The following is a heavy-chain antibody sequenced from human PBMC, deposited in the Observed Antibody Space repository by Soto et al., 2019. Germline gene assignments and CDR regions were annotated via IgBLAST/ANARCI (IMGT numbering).Heavy chain of an antibody. Sequence: QVQLVQSGAEVKRPGASVKVSCKASGYTFISYGISRVRQAPGQGLEWMGWSSAYNGNTNTAQKFQGRVTMTTDTSTSTAYMELRSLRSDDTAVYYCARDAPTYYYDSSGRQYFQHWGQGTLVTVSS. CDR1: GYTFISYG. D-gene: IGHD3-22*01. CDR2: SSAYNGNT. CDR3: ARDAPTYYYDSSGRQYFQH. J-gene: IGHJ1*01. V-gene: IGHV1-18*01.